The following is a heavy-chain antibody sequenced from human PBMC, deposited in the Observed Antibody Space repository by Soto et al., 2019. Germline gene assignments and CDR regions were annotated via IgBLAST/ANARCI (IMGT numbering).Heavy chain of an antibody. V-gene: IGHV3-66*01. Sequence: EVQLVESGGGLDQPGGSLRLSCAASGFTVNSNYMSWVRQAPGKGLEWVSVIYSDGSTYYADSVKGRFIISRDNSNNTLYFQMNSLRAEDTAVYYCATLTKYDILTGFYPCWGQGTLVTVSS. D-gene: IGHD3-9*01. J-gene: IGHJ4*02. CDR1: GFTVNSNY. CDR2: IYSDGST. CDR3: ATLTKYDILTGFYPC.